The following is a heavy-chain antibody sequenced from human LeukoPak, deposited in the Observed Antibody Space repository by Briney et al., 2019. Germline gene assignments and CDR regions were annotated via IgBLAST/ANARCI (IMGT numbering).Heavy chain of an antibody. CDR2: FFYSGNT. D-gene: IGHD6-25*01. J-gene: IGHJ4*02. CDR1: GGSITSSSYY. CDR3: ARRPFSGWVGFDY. Sequence: SETLSLTCTVSGGSITSSSYYWGWIRQPPGKALEWIGTFFYSGNTYYSPSLKSRVTTSVDTSKNQFSLKLSSVTPADTAVYYCARRPFSGWVGFDYWGQGALVTVSS. V-gene: IGHV4-39*01.